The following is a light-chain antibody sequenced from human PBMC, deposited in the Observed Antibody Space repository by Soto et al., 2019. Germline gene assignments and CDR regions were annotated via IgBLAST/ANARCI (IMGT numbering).Light chain of an antibody. J-gene: IGKJ1*01. CDR1: QSISSY. CDR3: QQSYRTSWT. V-gene: IGKV1-39*01. CDR2: AAS. Sequence: DIQMTQSPSSLSASVGDRVTITCRASQSISSYLNWYQQKPGKAPKLLIYAASSLQSGVPSRFSGSGSGTDFTLTISSPQPEDFATYYCQQSYRTSWTFGQGTKVEIK.